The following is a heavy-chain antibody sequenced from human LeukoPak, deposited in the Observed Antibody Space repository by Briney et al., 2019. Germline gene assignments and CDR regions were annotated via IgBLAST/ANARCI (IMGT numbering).Heavy chain of an antibody. Sequence: GGSLRLSCAASGFTFSSYAMHWVRQAPGKGLEWVAVISYDGSNKYYADSVKGRFTISRDNSKNTLYLQMNSLRAEDTAVYYCARATTASARDHWGQGTLVTVSS. CDR1: GFTFSSYA. V-gene: IGHV3-30*04. CDR2: ISYDGSNK. J-gene: IGHJ4*02. D-gene: IGHD1-14*01. CDR3: ARATTASARDH.